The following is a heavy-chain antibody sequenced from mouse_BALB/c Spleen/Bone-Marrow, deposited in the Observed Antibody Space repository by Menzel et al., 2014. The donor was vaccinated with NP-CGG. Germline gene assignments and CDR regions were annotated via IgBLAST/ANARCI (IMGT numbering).Heavy chain of an antibody. CDR1: GYTFSNYW. CDR2: ILPGSGTA. V-gene: IGHV1-9*01. CDR3: XXXXXXXYYXDF. J-gene: IGHJ2*01. Sequence: VQGAESGAELMKPGASVKISCKATGYTFSNYWIDWVKQRPGHGXEWIGEILPGSGTANYNEKFKGKATFTADTSSNTAYMQLSSLTSEDSALXXXXXXXXXXYYXDFXGXGTTLTVAS.